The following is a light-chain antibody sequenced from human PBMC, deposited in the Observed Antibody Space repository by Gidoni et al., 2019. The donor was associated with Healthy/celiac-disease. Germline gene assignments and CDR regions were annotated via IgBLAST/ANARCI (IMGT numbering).Light chain of an antibody. Sequence: EIVLTQSPGTLSLSPGERATLSCRASQSVSSSYLAWYKQKPGQAPRLLIYGASSRATGIPDRFSGSGSGTDFTLTISRLEPEDFAVYYCQQYGSSITFGQXTRLEIK. CDR3: QQYGSSIT. V-gene: IGKV3-20*01. J-gene: IGKJ5*01. CDR1: QSVSSSY. CDR2: GAS.